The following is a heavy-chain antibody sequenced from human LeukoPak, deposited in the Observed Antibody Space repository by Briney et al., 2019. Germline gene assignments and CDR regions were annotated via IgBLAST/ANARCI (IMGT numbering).Heavy chain of an antibody. J-gene: IGHJ5*02. D-gene: IGHD2-21*02. CDR2: IVVGSGNT. CDR3: ARAIPWYCGGDCYSGWFDP. V-gene: IGHV1-58*01. Sequence: SVKVSCKASGFTFTSSAVQWVRQARGQRLEWIGWIVVGSGNTNYAQKFQERVTITRDMSTSTAYMELSSLRSEDTAVYYCARAIPWYCGGDCYSGWFDPWGQGTLVTVSS. CDR1: GFTFTSSA.